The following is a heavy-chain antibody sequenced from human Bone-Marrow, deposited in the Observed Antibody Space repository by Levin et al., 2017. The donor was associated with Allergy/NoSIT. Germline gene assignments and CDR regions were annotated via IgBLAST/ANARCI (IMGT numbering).Heavy chain of an antibody. D-gene: IGHD2/OR15-2a*01. J-gene: IGHJ4*02. V-gene: IGHV4-31*03. CDR1: GGSITSGSYY. CDR3: ARVTSTGGGSSMRRWSFDS. Sequence: PSETLSLTCSVSGGSITSGSYYWSWIRQHPGKGLEWIGSIYYSGSTDYNTSLKSRVILSVDTSENQFSLRVRSVTAADTAVYYCARVTSTGGGSSMRRWSFDSWGQGTLVTVSS. CDR2: IYYSGST.